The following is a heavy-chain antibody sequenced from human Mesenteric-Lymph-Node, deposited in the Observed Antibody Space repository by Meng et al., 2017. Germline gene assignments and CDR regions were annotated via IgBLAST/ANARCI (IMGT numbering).Heavy chain of an antibody. CDR1: GFSFSEAH. D-gene: IGHD2-2*01. J-gene: IGHJ6*02. CDR2: IVGTGTTT. Sequence: GGSLRLSCAASGFSFSEAHMNWIRQAPGKGLEWVASIVGTGTTTYYAASVEGRFTISRDNAKNPLYLQMNSLTVEDTAVYYCASAYCSSTDCYSYYSYGMDVWGQGTTVTVSS. CDR3: ASAYCSSTDCYSYYSYGMDV. V-gene: IGHV3-11*01.